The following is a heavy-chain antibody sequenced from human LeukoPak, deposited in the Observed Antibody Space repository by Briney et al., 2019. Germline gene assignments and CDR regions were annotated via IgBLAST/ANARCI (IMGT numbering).Heavy chain of an antibody. V-gene: IGHV1-18*01. J-gene: IGHJ4*02. CDR3: ARVMITFGGVIGPLDY. Sequence: GASVKVSCKASGYTFTSYGISWVRQAPGQGLEWMGWISAYNGNTNYAQKLQGRVTMTTDTSTSTAYMELRSLRSDDTAVYYCARVMITFGGVIGPLDYWGQGTLVTVSS. D-gene: IGHD3-16*02. CDR2: ISAYNGNT. CDR1: GYTFTSYG.